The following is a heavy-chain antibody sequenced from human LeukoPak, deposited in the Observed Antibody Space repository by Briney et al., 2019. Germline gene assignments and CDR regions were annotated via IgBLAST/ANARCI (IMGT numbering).Heavy chain of an antibody. CDR3: VKDKSYESSAYLEF. D-gene: IGHD3-22*01. V-gene: IGHV3-9*01. CDR2: VNYNSDKL. CDR1: GFRFDIYA. Sequence: PGGSLRLSCKVSGFRFDIYAMHWVRQVPGKGLEWVSSVNYNSDKLVYADSIKGRFTISRDNAKNSLYLQMSNLRPADSALYYCVKDKSYESSAYLEFWGQGTRVTVSS. J-gene: IGHJ4*02.